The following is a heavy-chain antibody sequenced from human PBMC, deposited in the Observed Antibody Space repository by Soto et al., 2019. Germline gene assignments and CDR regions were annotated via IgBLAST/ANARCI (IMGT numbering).Heavy chain of an antibody. V-gene: IGHV4-59*01. CDR1: GGSISSYY. CDR2: IYYSGST. D-gene: IGHD4-17*01. Sequence: PSETLSLTCTVSGGSISSYYWSWIRQPPGKGLEWIGYIYYSGSTNYNPSLKSRVTISVDTSKNQFSLKLSSVTAADTAVYYCARDFLDYGDPGDAFDIWGQGTMVTVSS. J-gene: IGHJ3*02. CDR3: ARDFLDYGDPGDAFDI.